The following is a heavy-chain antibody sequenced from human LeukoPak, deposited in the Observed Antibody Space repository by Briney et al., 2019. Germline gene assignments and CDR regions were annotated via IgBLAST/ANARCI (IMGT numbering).Heavy chain of an antibody. Sequence: ASVKVSCKASGYTFTSYGISWVRQAPGQGLEWMGRINPNSGGTNYAQKFQGRVTMTRDTSISTAYMELSRLRSDDTAVYYCARDIVAVAGRGWFDPWGQGTLVTVSS. J-gene: IGHJ5*02. CDR2: INPNSGGT. CDR3: ARDIVAVAGRGWFDP. D-gene: IGHD6-19*01. CDR1: GYTFTSYG. V-gene: IGHV1-2*06.